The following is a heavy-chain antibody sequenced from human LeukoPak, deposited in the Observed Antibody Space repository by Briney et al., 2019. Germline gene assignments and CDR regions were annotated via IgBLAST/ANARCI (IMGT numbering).Heavy chain of an antibody. CDR3: ARHYGAGRYYDAFDI. D-gene: IGHD3-10*01. Sequence: ASVKVSCKASGYTFTSYGISWVRQAPGQGLEWMGWISAYNGNTNYAQKLQGRVTMTTDTSTSTAYMELRSLRSDDTAVYYCARHYGAGRYYDAFDIWGQGTMVTVSS. V-gene: IGHV1-18*01. CDR2: ISAYNGNT. CDR1: GYTFTSYG. J-gene: IGHJ3*02.